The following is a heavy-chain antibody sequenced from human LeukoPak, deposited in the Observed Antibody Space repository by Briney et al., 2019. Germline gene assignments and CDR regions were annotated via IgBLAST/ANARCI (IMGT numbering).Heavy chain of an antibody. CDR1: GYSFTSYW. CDR3: ARPGRGYCSGGSCYPTPFGY. V-gene: IGHV5-51*01. Sequence: GESLQISCKGSGYSFTSYWIGWVRQMPGKGLEWMGIIYPGDSDTRYSPSFQGQVTISADKTISTASLQWRSLKASDTAMYYCARPGRGYCSGGSCYPTPFGYWGQGTLVTVSS. D-gene: IGHD2-15*01. J-gene: IGHJ4*02. CDR2: IYPGDSDT.